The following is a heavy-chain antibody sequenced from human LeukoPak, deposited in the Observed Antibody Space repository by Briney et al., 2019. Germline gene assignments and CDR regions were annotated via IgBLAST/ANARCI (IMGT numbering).Heavy chain of an antibody. V-gene: IGHV3-7*03. Sequence: PGGSLRLSCAASEFTFSSYWMSWVRQAPGKGLEWVASIKQDGSEKYYVDSVKGRVTISRDNAKNSLYLQMNSLRAEDTAVYHCARAEYSGSYPLWYWGQGTLVTVSS. D-gene: IGHD1-26*01. J-gene: IGHJ4*02. CDR3: ARAEYSGSYPLWY. CDR1: EFTFSSYW. CDR2: IKQDGSEK.